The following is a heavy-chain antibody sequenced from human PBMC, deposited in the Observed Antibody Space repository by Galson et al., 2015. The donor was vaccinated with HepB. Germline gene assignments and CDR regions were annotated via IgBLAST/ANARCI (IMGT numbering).Heavy chain of an antibody. V-gene: IGHV1-69*13. CDR2: IIPIFGTA. J-gene: IGHJ3*02. CDR1: GGTFSSYA. CDR3: ARWTIAAAGYDAFDI. Sequence: SVKVSCKASGGTFSSYAISWVRQAPGQGLVWMGGIIPIFGTANYAQEFQGRVTITADESTSTAYMELSSLRSEDTAVYYCARWTIAAAGYDAFDIWGQGTMVTVSS. D-gene: IGHD6-13*01.